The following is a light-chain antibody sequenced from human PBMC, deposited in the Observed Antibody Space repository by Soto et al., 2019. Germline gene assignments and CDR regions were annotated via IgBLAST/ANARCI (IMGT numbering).Light chain of an antibody. J-gene: IGLJ1*01. Sequence: QSALSQPASVSGSPGQSITISCIGTSSDVDYYKYVSWYQHHPGKAPKLLIYDVSLRPSGVSNRFSGSKSGNTASLTISGLQTDDEAVYYCGSWDSSLSAYVFGTGTKVTVL. V-gene: IGLV2-14*01. CDR1: SSDVDYYKY. CDR3: GSWDSSLSAYV. CDR2: DVS.